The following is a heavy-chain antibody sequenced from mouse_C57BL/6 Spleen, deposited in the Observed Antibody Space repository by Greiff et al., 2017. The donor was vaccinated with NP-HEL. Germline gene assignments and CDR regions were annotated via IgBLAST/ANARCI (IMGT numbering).Heavy chain of an antibody. D-gene: IGHD1-1*01. CDR1: GYSFTSYY. J-gene: IGHJ1*03. V-gene: IGHV1-66*01. CDR2: IYPGSGNT. CDR3: ARPFITTVGGYFGV. Sequence: QVQLKESGPELVKPGASVKISCKASGYSFTSYYIHWVKQRPGQGLEWIGWIYPGSGNTKYNEKFKGKATLTADTSSSNAYMQLSSLTSEDSAVYYCARPFITTVGGYFGVWGTGTTVTVSS.